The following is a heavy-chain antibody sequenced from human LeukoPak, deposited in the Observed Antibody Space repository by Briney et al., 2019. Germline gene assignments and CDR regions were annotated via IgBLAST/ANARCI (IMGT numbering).Heavy chain of an antibody. J-gene: IGHJ4*02. CDR2: ISAYNGNT. CDR3: ARDEMVAGPDHYFDY. D-gene: IGHD2-15*01. V-gene: IGHV1-18*01. CDR1: GYTFTSYG. Sequence: GASVKVSCKASGYTFTSYGISWVRQAPGQGLEWMGWISAYNGNTNYAQKLQGRVTMTTDTSTSTAYMELRSLRSDDTAVYYCARDEMVAGPDHYFDYWGQGTLVTVSS.